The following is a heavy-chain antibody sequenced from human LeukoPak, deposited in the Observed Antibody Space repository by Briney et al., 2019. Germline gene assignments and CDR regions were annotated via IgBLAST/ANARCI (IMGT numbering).Heavy chain of an antibody. CDR2: INTNSGGT. CDR3: AGTTVTPYYYFMDV. V-gene: IGHV1-2*02. Sequence: ASVKVSCKASGYTFTGYYMHWVRQAPGQGLEWMGWINTNSGGTNYAQKFQGRVTITADKSTSTAYMELSTLRSEDTAVYYCAGTTVTPYYYFMDVWGKGTTVTVSS. J-gene: IGHJ6*03. CDR1: GYTFTGYY. D-gene: IGHD4-17*01.